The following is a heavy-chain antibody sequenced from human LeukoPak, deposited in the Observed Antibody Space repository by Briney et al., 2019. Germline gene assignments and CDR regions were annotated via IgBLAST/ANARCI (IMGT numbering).Heavy chain of an antibody. CDR2: IGNNGGGI. Sequence: GGSLRLSRAASGFTFSTYTMYWVRHPPGKRLEWVSIIGNNGGGIHYADSVKGRFTISRDNFKNALYLQINSLRVEDTAVYYCAIDPNWGTHSWGQGVLVTVSS. J-gene: IGHJ4*02. V-gene: IGHV3-23*01. D-gene: IGHD7-27*01. CDR1: GFTFSTYT. CDR3: AIDPNWGTHS.